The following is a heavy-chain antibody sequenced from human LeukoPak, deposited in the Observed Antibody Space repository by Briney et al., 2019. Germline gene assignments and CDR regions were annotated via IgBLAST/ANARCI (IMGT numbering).Heavy chain of an antibody. CDR2: LSHDGGKK. D-gene: IGHD3-10*01. Sequence: PGGSLRLSCAASGFTFSSHAMHRVRQAPGKGLEWVAVLSHDGGKKYYADSVKGRFTISRDNSKSTLYLQMNSLRGEDTAVYYCARDLRGSDAYYFDYWGQGTLVTVSS. V-gene: IGHV3-30-3*01. J-gene: IGHJ4*02. CDR3: ARDLRGSDAYYFDY. CDR1: GFTFSSHA.